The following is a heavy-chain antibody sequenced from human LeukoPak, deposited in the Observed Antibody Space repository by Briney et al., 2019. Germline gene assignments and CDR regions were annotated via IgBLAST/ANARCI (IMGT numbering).Heavy chain of an antibody. CDR1: GGSISSYY. V-gene: IGHV4-59*01. D-gene: IGHD2-21*01. J-gene: IGHJ4*02. CDR2: IYYSGST. CDR3: ARQAEAYDY. Sequence: SETLSLTCTVSGGSISSYYWSWIRQPPGKELEWIGYIYYSGSTNYNPSLKSRVTISVDTSKNQFSLKLSSVTAADTAVYYCARQAEAYDYWGQGTLVTVSS.